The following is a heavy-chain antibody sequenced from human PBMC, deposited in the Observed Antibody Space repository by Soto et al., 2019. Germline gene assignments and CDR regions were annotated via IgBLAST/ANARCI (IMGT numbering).Heavy chain of an antibody. CDR2: ISSSSSYI. V-gene: IGHV3-21*01. CDR3: AIDMITFGGVHLGAFAI. Sequence: GGSLRLSCAASGFTFSSYSMNWVRQAPGKGLEWVSSISSSSSYIYYADSVKGRFTISRDNAKNSLYLQMNSLRAEDTAVYYCAIDMITFGGVHLGAFAIWGQRSLVTVSS. J-gene: IGHJ3*02. CDR1: GFTFSSYS. D-gene: IGHD3-16*01.